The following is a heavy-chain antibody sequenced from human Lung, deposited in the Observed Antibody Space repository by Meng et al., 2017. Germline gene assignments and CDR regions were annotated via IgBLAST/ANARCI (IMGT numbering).Heavy chain of an antibody. V-gene: IGHV1-2*06. Sequence: VARVQSGAGVKKPGDSEEVSGKPYGYNFHDYYIHWVRRAPGQGLEWMGRINPKSGDTHYAQKFQARVTMTGDTSISTAYMELSGLRSDDTAMYYCARDEDISAAGKLFGDYWGQGTLVTVSS. J-gene: IGHJ4*02. CDR3: ARDEDISAAGKLFGDY. CDR1: GYNFHDYY. CDR2: INPKSGDT. D-gene: IGHD6-25*01.